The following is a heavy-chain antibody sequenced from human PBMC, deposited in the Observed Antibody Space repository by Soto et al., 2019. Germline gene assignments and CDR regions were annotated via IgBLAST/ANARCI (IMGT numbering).Heavy chain of an antibody. D-gene: IGHD3-10*01. CDR3: AKRFFGSGSPAGAFDV. V-gene: IGHV3-23*05. Sequence: EVQLLESGGGLVQPGGSLRLSCAASGFKFSNYAMSWVRQAPGKGPEWVSFITSSGNGTYYADSVKGRFTISRDNSKNTLDVQMNNLRAEDTAIYYCAKRFFGSGSPAGAFDVWGPGTMVTVSS. J-gene: IGHJ3*01. CDR2: ITSSGNGT. CDR1: GFKFSNYA.